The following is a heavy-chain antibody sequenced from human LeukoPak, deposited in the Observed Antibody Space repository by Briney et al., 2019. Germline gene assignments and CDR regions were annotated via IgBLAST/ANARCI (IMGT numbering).Heavy chain of an antibody. V-gene: IGHV3-53*01. J-gene: IGHJ4*02. Sequence: GGPLRLSCAASGFTVITNDMTWVRQAPGKGLECVSFLYSDGNTKYADSVQGRFTISRDNSKNTLYLEMNSLSPDDTAVYYCARGVEPLAANTLAYWGQGTLVTVSS. CDR1: GFTVITND. CDR2: LYSDGNT. D-gene: IGHD1-14*01. CDR3: ARGVEPLAANTLAY.